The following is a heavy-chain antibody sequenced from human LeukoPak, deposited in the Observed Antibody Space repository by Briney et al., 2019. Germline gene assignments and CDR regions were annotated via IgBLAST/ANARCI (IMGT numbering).Heavy chain of an antibody. CDR1: GFTFSSTW. V-gene: IGHV3-7*01. D-gene: IGHD3-16*01. CDR2: IKHDGSET. J-gene: IGHJ6*02. Sequence: GGSLRLSCAASGFTFSSTWMSWVRQAPGKGLEWVANIKHDGSETNYVDSVKGRFTISRDNAKNSLHLQMNSLRVEDTAVYYCAKDGGPHGMDVWGQGTAVTVSS. CDR3: AKDGGPHGMDV.